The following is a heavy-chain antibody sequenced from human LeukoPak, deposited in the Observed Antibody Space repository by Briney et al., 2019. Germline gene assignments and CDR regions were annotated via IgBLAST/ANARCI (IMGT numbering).Heavy chain of an antibody. CDR3: ARDEPGYCSGGSCYEMGDY. J-gene: IGHJ4*02. CDR1: GFTVSSNY. V-gene: IGHV3-53*01. D-gene: IGHD2-15*01. Sequence: GGSLRLSCAASGFTVSSNYMSWVRQAPGKGLDWVSVIYSGGSTYYADSVKGRFTISRDNSKNTLYLQMNSLRAEDTAVYYCARDEPGYCSGGSCYEMGDYWGQGTLVTVSS. CDR2: IYSGGST.